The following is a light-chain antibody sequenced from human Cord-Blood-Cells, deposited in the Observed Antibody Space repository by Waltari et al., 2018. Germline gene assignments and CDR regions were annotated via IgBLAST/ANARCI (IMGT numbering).Light chain of an antibody. CDR2: KDS. CDR1: ALPKQN. V-gene: IGLV3-25*02. Sequence: SYKLTQPPSVSASQGQTARITCSVDALPKQNAYWYQHKQGQAPVLVIYKDSERHSGIPERFSGSSSGTTVTLTISGVQAEDEADYYCQSADSSGTYYVFGTGTKVTVL. CDR3: QSADSSGTYYV. J-gene: IGLJ1*01.